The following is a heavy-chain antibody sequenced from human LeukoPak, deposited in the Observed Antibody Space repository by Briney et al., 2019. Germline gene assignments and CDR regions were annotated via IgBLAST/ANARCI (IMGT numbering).Heavy chain of an antibody. J-gene: IGHJ6*02. D-gene: IGHD3-3*01. CDR2: ISGSGGST. Sequence: HTGGSLRLSCAASGFTFSSYAMSWVRQAPGKGLEWVSAISGSGGSTYYADSVKGRFTISRDNSKNTLYLQMNSLRAEDTAVYYCASLLRFLEWLFPVIRSMNGMDVWGQGTTVTVSS. V-gene: IGHV3-23*01. CDR1: GFTFSSYA. CDR3: ASLLRFLEWLFPVIRSMNGMDV.